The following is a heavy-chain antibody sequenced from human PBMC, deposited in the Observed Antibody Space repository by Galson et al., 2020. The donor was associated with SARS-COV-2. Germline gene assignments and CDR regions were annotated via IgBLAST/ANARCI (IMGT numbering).Heavy chain of an antibody. Sequence: GGSLRLSCAASAFPFSSFSINLVRQAPGKGLEWFSSIIAGSRYISSATPVKGRFTISRDNAKNSLYLQMNSLRADDTAVYYCARVGGIATTPANYYYYGLDVWGPGTTVTVSS. V-gene: IGHV3-21*01. CDR1: AFPFSSFS. D-gene: IGHD6-13*01. CDR3: ARVGGIATTPANYYYYGLDV. CDR2: IIAGSRYI. J-gene: IGHJ6*02.